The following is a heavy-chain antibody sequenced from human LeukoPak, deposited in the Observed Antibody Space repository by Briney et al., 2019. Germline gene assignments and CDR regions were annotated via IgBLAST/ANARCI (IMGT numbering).Heavy chain of an antibody. D-gene: IGHD4-11*01. CDR1: GDSISSSSDY. Sequence: AETLSLTCTVSGDSISSSSDYWGWIRQPPGKGLEWIGSIYYSGNTYYNPSLKSRVIISVDTSKNQFSLILNSVTAADTAVYYCARQSNTLTAGSDYWGQGTLSTVSS. CDR2: IYYSGNT. CDR3: ARQSNTLTAGSDY. J-gene: IGHJ4*02. V-gene: IGHV4-39*01.